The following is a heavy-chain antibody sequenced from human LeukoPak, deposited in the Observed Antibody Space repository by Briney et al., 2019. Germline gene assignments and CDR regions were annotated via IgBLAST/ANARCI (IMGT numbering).Heavy chain of an antibody. CDR1: GFTFSDYY. Sequence: GGSLRLSCAVSGFTFSDYYMSWICQTPGKGLEWVSYISSTSTFTNYADSVKGRLTISRDNAKNSLHLQMNSLRGEDTAVYYCAKQSCSGGRCHFDHWGQGTLVTVSS. V-gene: IGHV3-11*06. D-gene: IGHD2-15*01. CDR2: ISSTSTFT. J-gene: IGHJ4*02. CDR3: AKQSCSGGRCHFDH.